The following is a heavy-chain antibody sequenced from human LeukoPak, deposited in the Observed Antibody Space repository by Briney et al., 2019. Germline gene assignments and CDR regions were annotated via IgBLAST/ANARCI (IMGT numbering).Heavy chain of an antibody. Sequence: GGSLRLSCAASGFTFDDYAMRWVRQAPGKGLEWVSGITWNTGSIGYADSVKGRFTISRDNAKNSLYLQMNSLRVEDTALYYCAKDMVYDFSSGSPPAFDYWGQGTLVTVSS. CDR3: AKDMVYDFSSGSPPAFDY. J-gene: IGHJ4*02. CDR2: ITWNTGSI. V-gene: IGHV3-9*01. CDR1: GFTFDDYA. D-gene: IGHD3-3*01.